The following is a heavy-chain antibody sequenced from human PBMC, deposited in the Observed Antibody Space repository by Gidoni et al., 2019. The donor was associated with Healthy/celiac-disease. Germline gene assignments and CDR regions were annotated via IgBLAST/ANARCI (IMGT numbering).Heavy chain of an antibody. CDR1: GFTFDDYG. D-gene: IGHD3-22*01. J-gene: IGHJ4*02. CDR2: INWNGGST. CDR3: ARVGDSSGYHE. Sequence: VMQVESGGGVVRPGGSLRLSCAASGFTFDDYGMSWVRQAPGKGVEGVSGINWNGGSTGYADSGKGRFTISRDNSKNSLYLQINSLGAEDTALYHCARVGDSSGYHEWGQGTLVTVSS. V-gene: IGHV3-20*01.